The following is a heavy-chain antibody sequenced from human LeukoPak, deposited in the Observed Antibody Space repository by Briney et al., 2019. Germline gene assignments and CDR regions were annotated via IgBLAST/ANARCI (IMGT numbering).Heavy chain of an antibody. CDR1: GFTFSSYE. CDR3: ARISRTYGYYDY. Sequence: GGSLRLSCAASGFTFSSYEMNWVRQAPGKGLEWVSYISSSGSTIYYADSVKGRFTITRDNAKNSLYLQMNSLRAEDTAVYYCARISRTYGYYDYWGQGTLVTVSS. J-gene: IGHJ4*02. CDR2: ISSSGSTI. D-gene: IGHD3-10*01. V-gene: IGHV3-48*03.